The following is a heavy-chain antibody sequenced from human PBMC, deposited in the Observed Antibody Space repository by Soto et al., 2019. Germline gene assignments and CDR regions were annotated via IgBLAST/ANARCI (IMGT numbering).Heavy chain of an antibody. CDR3: AREKLAYCGGDCKFFDS. D-gene: IGHD2-21*02. CDR2: VFYSGST. Sequence: QVLLQESGPGLVKPSQTLSLICTVSGGSMFSGDSYWSWIRQHPGKGLEWIGYVFYSGSTHYNPSRTSRVKISVDTSQKQFSLKLNSVTAADTAVYYCAREKLAYCGGDCKFFDSWGQGTLVTVSS. CDR1: GGSMFSGDSY. V-gene: IGHV4-31*03. J-gene: IGHJ4*02.